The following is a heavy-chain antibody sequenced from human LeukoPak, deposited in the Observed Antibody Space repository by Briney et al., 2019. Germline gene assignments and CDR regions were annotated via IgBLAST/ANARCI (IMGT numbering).Heavy chain of an antibody. V-gene: IGHV4-59*01. CDR2: IYYSGST. CDR1: GGSISSYY. Sequence: SETLSLTCTVSGGSISSYYWSWIRQPPGKGLEWIGYIYYSGSTNYNPSLKSRVTISVDTSKNQFSLKLSSVTAADTAVYYCARDGFGYSYGPKYDYWGQGTLVTVSS. D-gene: IGHD5-18*01. CDR3: ARDGFGYSYGPKYDY. J-gene: IGHJ4*02.